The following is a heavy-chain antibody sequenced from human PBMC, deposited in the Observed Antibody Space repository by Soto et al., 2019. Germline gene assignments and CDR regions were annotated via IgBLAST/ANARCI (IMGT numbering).Heavy chain of an antibody. Sequence: EVQLLESGGGLVQPGGSLRLSCAASGFTFSSYAMSWVRQAPGKGLEWVSAISGSGGSTYYADSVKGRFTISRDNSKNKLYLQMNSRRAEDTAVYYCAKPGERSARSMVRGVIITGFDYWGQGTLVTVSS. J-gene: IGHJ4*02. CDR1: GFTFSSYA. D-gene: IGHD3-10*01. CDR3: AKPGERSARSMVRGVIITGFDY. V-gene: IGHV3-23*01. CDR2: ISGSGGST.